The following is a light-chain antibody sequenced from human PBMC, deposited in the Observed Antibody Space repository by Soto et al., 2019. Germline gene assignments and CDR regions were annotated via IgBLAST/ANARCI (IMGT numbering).Light chain of an antibody. V-gene: IGKV3-11*01. J-gene: IGKJ4*01. CDR2: DAS. CDR1: QSVSSY. CDR3: QQRSNWPALT. Sequence: EIVLTQSPATLSLSPGERATLSCRASQSVSSYLAWYQQKPGQAPRLLIYDASNRATGIPARFSGSGSGTDFTLTISSLEPEDVAGYYCQQRSNWPALTFGGGTKVEI.